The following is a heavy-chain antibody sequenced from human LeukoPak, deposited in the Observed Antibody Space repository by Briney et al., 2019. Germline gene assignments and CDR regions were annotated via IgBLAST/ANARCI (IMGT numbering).Heavy chain of an antibody. CDR2: AYYRSKWYI. CDR1: GHSVSGSPAV. V-gene: IGHV6-1*01. J-gene: IGHJ4*02. D-gene: IGHD3-10*01. CDR3: ASGAVRGGTNFDY. Sequence: QTLSLTCAISGHSVSGSPAVWTWIRQSPSRGLEWLGRAYYRSKWYIDYAVSVKGRITITPDTSQNQFSLQLNSVTPEDTAVYYCASGAVRGGTNFDYWGQGTLVTVSS.